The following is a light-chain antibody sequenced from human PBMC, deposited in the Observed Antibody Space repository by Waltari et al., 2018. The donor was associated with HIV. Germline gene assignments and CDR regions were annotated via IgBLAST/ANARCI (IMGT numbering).Light chain of an antibody. Sequence: QSVLTQSPSASGAPGQRVALSCSGSSSHIGRNHVTVYQHLPGTAPTLLIFDNNQRPSGVPDRFSGSKSGTSASLAISGLQSEDEADYYCAAWDGSLNGYVFGTGTQVTVL. CDR2: DNN. CDR1: SSHIGRNH. J-gene: IGLJ1*01. CDR3: AAWDGSLNGYV. V-gene: IGLV1-44*01.